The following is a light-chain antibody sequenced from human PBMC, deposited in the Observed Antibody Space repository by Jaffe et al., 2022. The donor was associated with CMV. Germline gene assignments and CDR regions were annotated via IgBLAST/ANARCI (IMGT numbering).Light chain of an antibody. J-gene: IGKJ1*01. Sequence: EIVMTQSPATLSVSPGERATLSCRASQSVSSNLAWYQQKPGQAPRLLIYRTSTRATGIAARFTGSGSGTEFTLTITNLQSEDFAVYHCQQYNNWPGTFGQGTKVEIK. CDR3: QQYNNWPGT. V-gene: IGKV3-15*01. CDR2: RTS. CDR1: QSVSSN.